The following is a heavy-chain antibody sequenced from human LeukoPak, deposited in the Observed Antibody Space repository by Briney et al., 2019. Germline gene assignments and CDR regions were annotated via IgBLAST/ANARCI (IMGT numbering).Heavy chain of an antibody. CDR3: AKDSVSGSGYYDEMDV. Sequence: PGRSLRLSCAASGFTFDDYAMHWVRQAPGKGLEWVSGISWNSGSIGYADSVKGRSTISRDNAKNSLYLQMNSLRAEDTALYYCAKDSVSGSGYYDEMDVWGKGTTVTVSS. CDR2: ISWNSGSI. D-gene: IGHD3-22*01. J-gene: IGHJ6*04. CDR1: GFTFDDYA. V-gene: IGHV3-9*01.